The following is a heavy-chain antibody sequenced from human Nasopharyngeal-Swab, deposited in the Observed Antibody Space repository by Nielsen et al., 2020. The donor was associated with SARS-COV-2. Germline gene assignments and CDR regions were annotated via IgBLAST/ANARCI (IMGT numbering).Heavy chain of an antibody. CDR2: IYYSGST. Sequence: SETLSLTCTVSGGSIRSSSYYWGWIRQPPGKGLEWIGSIYYSGSTYYNPSLKSRVTISVDTSKNQFSLKLSSVTAADTAVYYCARHQEFTIFGVVIRGAFDIWGQGTMVTVSS. CDR3: ARHQEFTIFGVVIRGAFDI. V-gene: IGHV4-39*01. CDR1: GGSIRSSSYY. D-gene: IGHD3-3*01. J-gene: IGHJ3*02.